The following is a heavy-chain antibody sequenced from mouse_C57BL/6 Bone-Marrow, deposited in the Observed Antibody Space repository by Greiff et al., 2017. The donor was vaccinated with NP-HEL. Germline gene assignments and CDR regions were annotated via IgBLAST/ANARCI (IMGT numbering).Heavy chain of an antibody. J-gene: IGHJ4*01. CDR3: ARIYYGHYYAMDY. Sequence: VQLQQPGAELVRPGSSVKLSCKASGYTFTSYWMHWVKQRPIQGLEWIGNIDPSDSETHYNQKFKDKATLTVDKSSSTAYMQLSSLTSEDSAVYYCARIYYGHYYAMDYWGQGTSVTVSS. V-gene: IGHV1-52*01. CDR2: IDPSDSET. CDR1: GYTFTSYW. D-gene: IGHD2-1*01.